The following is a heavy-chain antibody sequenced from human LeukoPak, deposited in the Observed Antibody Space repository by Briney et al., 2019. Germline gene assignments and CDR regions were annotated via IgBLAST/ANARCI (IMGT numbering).Heavy chain of an antibody. V-gene: IGHV5-51*01. J-gene: IGHJ3*02. D-gene: IGHD2-21*02. Sequence: GESLKISFQGSGYIFTTYWIAWVRPVPGKGLEWMGINYPGDSDTRYSPSFQGQVTISADRSISTAYLQWSSLKASDTAIYYCARRVVVTATGAFDIWGQGTMVTVSS. CDR1: GYIFTTYW. CDR3: ARRVVVTATGAFDI. CDR2: NYPGDSDT.